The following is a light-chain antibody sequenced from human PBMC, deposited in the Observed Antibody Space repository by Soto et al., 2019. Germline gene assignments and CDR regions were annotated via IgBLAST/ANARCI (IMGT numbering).Light chain of an antibody. J-gene: IGLJ2*01. CDR3: QSYDSSGGVV. CDR2: GNT. CDR1: SSNIGADYD. Sequence: QLVLTQPPSVSGAPGQRVTISCTGSSSNIGADYDVQWYQQLPGTAPKLLIYGNTNRPSGVSDRFSGSKSGTSASLAITGLQSEDEAGYYCQSYDSSGGVVFGGGTKVTVL. V-gene: IGLV1-40*01.